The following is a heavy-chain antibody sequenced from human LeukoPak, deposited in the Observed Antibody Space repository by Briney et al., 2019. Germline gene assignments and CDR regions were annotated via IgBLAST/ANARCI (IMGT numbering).Heavy chain of an antibody. D-gene: IGHD3-10*01. CDR3: ARSLWFGELLRALLGY. V-gene: IGHV1-46*01. J-gene: IGHJ4*02. Sequence: GASVKVSCKASGYTFTSYYMHWVRQAPGQGREWMGIINPSGGSTSYAQKFQGRVTMTRDTSTSTVYMELSSLRSEDTAVYYCARSLWFGELLRALLGYWGQGTLVTVSS. CDR1: GYTFTSYY. CDR2: INPSGGST.